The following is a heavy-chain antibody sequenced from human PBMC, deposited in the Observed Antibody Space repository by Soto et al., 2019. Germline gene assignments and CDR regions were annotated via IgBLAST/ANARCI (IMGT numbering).Heavy chain of an antibody. D-gene: IGHD2-15*01. J-gene: IGHJ4*02. CDR1: GGTFSSNP. V-gene: IGHV1-69*01. CDR2: ITPTLGIP. CDR3: AADGSGGRYVGVQYCEF. Sequence: QMLLVQSGAEVRKPGSSVRVSCKASGGTFSSNPFSWVRRAPGQGLEWLGGITPTLGIPFYGQKFQGRGTITADESTSTVYMELRSLRSEDAAVYYCAADGSGGRYVGVQYCEFWGQGTLVTVSA.